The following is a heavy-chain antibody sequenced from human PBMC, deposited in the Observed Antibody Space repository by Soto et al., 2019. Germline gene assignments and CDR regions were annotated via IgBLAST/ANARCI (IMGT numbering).Heavy chain of an antibody. D-gene: IGHD3-10*02. V-gene: IGHV4-34*01. Sequence: SETLSLTCAVYGGSFSGYYWTWICQPPGKGLEWIGEITHSGSTNYNPSLKSRVTISVDTSKDQFSLNLKSVTAADKAVYYCARSSVRGWSYWGQGTLVTVSS. J-gene: IGHJ4*02. CDR3: ARSSVRGWSY. CDR1: GGSFSGYY. CDR2: ITHSGST.